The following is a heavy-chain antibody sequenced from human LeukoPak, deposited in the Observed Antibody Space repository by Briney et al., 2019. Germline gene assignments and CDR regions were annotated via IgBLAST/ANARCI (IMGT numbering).Heavy chain of an antibody. CDR3: AKDRGSSGWYEGPPPPPTFDY. J-gene: IGHJ4*02. V-gene: IGHV3-23*01. CDR2: ISGSGGST. D-gene: IGHD6-19*01. Sequence: PGGSLRLSCAASGFTFSSYSMSWVRQAPGKGLEWVSAISGSGGSTYYADSVKGRFTISRDNSKNTLYLQMNSLRAEDTAVYYCAKDRGSSGWYEGPPPPPTFDYWGQGTLVTVSS. CDR1: GFTFSSYS.